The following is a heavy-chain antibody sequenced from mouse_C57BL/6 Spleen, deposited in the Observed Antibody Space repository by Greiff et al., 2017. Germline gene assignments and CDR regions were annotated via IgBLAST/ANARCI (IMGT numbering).Heavy chain of an antibody. CDR1: GYTFTSYW. D-gene: IGHD2-5*01. V-gene: IGHV1-69*01. J-gene: IGHJ2*01. CDR3: ARSAYYSNLPYFDY. CDR2: IDPSDSYT. Sequence: VQLQQPGAELVMPGASVKLSCKASGYTFTSYWMHWVKQRPGQGLEWIGEIDPSDSYTNYNQKFKGKSTLTVDKSSSTAYMQLSSLTSEDSAVYYCARSAYYSNLPYFDYWGQGTTLTVSS.